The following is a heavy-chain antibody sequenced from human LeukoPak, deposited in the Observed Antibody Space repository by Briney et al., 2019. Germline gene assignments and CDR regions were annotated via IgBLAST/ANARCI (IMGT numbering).Heavy chain of an antibody. CDR1: GYTFTSYG. J-gene: IGHJ4*02. Sequence: ASVKVSCKASGYTFTSYGISWVRQAPGQGLEWMGWISAYNGNTNYAQKLQGRVTMTTDTSTSTAYMELRSLRSDDTAVYYCARERDSSGYFELDYWGQGTLVTVSS. CDR3: ARERDSSGYFELDY. D-gene: IGHD3-22*01. V-gene: IGHV1-18*01. CDR2: ISAYNGNT.